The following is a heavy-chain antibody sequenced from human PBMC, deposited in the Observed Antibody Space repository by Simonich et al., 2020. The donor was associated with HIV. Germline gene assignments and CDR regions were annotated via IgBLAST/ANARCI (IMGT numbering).Heavy chain of an antibody. D-gene: IGHD3-16*01. V-gene: IGHV3-30*07. CDR3: ASGGSISSVWADDY. CDR1: GFTFSSYA. J-gene: IGHJ4*02. CDR2: ISYDGSNK. Sequence: QVQLVESGGGVVQPGRSLRLSCAASGFTFSSYAMHWVRQAPGKGLEWVAVISYDGSNKYYPDSVKGRFNISRDNSKNSLYLQMNSLRAEDTAVYYCASGGSISSVWADDYWGQGTLVTVSS.